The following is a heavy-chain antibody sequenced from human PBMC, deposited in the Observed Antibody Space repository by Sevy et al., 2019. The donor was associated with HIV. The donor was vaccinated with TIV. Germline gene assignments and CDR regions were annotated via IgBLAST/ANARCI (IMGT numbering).Heavy chain of an antibody. Sequence: ASVKVSCKVSGYTLTEFSTHWVRQAPGKGLEWMGRFDPENGETIYAQKFQGRVTLTEDTSTDTAYMELRSLKSEDTAVYYCVKTREYYQDNSGYLDFWGQGTLVTVSS. J-gene: IGHJ4*02. V-gene: IGHV1-24*01. CDR1: GYTLTEFS. CDR3: VKTREYYQDNSGYLDF. D-gene: IGHD3-22*01. CDR2: FDPENGET.